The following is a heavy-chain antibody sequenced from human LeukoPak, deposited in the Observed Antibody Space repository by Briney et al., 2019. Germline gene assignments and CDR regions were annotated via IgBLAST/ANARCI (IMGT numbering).Heavy chain of an antibody. CDR1: GGSISSGGYS. Sequence: SETLSLTCAVSGGSISSGGYSWSWIRQPPGKGLEWIGYIYDSGSTYYNPSLKSRITISVDTSENRFSLKLSSVTATDTAVYYCARDCSGGSCYGAFDIWGQGT. J-gene: IGHJ3*02. CDR2: IYDSGST. V-gene: IGHV4-30-2*05. D-gene: IGHD2-15*01. CDR3: ARDCSGGSCYGAFDI.